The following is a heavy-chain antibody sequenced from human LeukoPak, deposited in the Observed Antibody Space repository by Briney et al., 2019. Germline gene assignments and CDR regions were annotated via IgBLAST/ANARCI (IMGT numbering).Heavy chain of an antibody. CDR1: GFTFSSYA. CDR3: ARDPRQQLAYYFDY. D-gene: IGHD6-13*01. V-gene: IGHV3-30-3*01. CDR2: ISYDGSNK. J-gene: IGHJ4*02. Sequence: GGSLRLSCAASGFTFSSYAMHWVRQAPGKGLEWVAVISYDGSNKYYADSVKGRFTISRDNSKNTLYLQMNSLRAEDTAVYYCARDPRQQLAYYFDYWGQGPLVTVSS.